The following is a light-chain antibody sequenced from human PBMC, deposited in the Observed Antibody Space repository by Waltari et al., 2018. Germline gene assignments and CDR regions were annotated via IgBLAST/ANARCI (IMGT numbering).Light chain of an antibody. CDR1: QGISTY. J-gene: IGKJ4*01. CDR3: QQIKSYPIT. CDR2: AAA. Sequence: DIQLTQSPSFLSSSVGDRVTISCRASQGISTYLAWFQQKPGKAPRRLIYAAAILQGGVPSRFSGSGSGTDFTLTISSLQPEDFGTYYRQQIKSYPITFGGGTKVEVK. V-gene: IGKV1-9*01.